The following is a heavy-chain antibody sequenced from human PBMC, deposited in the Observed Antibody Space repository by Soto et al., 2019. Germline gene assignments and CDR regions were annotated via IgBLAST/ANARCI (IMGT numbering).Heavy chain of an antibody. D-gene: IGHD3-10*01. CDR2: IIPLFGTP. CDR3: ARDRDDYGPGNYDNRIDF. Sequence: QVQLVQSGAEVKKPGSSVKVSCKASGGIFSTYAISWLRQAPGQGLEWMGGIIPLFGTPNYAERFQGRVTITADEATSTADLDFSRLRSEDTAVYYCARDRDDYGPGNYDNRIDFWGQATLVTVSS. CDR1: GGIFSTYA. V-gene: IGHV1-69*01. J-gene: IGHJ4*02.